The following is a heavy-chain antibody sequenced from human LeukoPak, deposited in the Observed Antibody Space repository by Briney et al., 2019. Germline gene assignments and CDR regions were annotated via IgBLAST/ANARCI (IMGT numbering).Heavy chain of an antibody. V-gene: IGHV4-4*09. D-gene: IGHD6-13*01. CDR2: IYTSGSI. CDR1: GGSISSYY. J-gene: IGHJ3*02. CDR3: ARLKLVVHASDI. Sequence: SETLSLTCTVSGGSISSYYWSWIRQPPGKGLEWIGYIYTSGSINYNPSLKSRVAISVDTSKNQFSLKLSSVTAADTAVYYCARLKLVVHASDIWGQATMVTVYS.